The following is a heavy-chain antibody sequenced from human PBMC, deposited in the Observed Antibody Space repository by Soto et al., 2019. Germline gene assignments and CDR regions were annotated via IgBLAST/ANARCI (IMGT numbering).Heavy chain of an antibody. D-gene: IGHD2-15*01. CDR3: SGCSGGACHQNYGMDV. CDR2: ISPSTSHI. V-gene: IGHV3-21*01. Sequence: EVHLVESGGGLVKPGGSLRLSCAVSGFTFSSCTMNWVRQAPGKGLAWVSSISPSTSHIYYADSVKGRFTISRDNATNSLFLQMNSLRAEDTAVYYCSGCSGGACHQNYGMDVWGQGTTVTVSS. CDR1: GFTFSSCT. J-gene: IGHJ6*02.